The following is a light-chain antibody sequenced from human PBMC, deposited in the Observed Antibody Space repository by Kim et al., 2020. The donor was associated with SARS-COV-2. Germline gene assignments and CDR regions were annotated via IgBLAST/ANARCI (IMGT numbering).Light chain of an antibody. Sequence: GTVTLPCASRTGAVSMANYPNWFQQKPGQPPRALIYNTDKKHSWTPARFSGSLLGDKAALTLSGVQPEDEADYYCLLYYGGAQPWVFGGGSKVTVL. V-gene: IGLV7-43*01. CDR1: TGAVSMANY. CDR3: LLYYGGAQPWV. J-gene: IGLJ3*02. CDR2: NTD.